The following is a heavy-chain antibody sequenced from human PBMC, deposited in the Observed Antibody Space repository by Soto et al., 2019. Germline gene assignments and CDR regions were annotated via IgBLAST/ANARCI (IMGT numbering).Heavy chain of an antibody. CDR1: GFSFSDYY. CDR2: TRNKANSYSA. V-gene: IGHV3-72*01. J-gene: IGHJ4*02. Sequence: EVQLVESGGGLVQPGGSLRLSCAASGFSFSDYYMDWVRQVPGKGLEWVGRTRNKANSYSAEYAPPVKGRFTISRHDLEDSMYLQMINLKTEDTVVYYCARDTGGSKDYWGQGALVTVSS. D-gene: IGHD3-16*01. CDR3: ARDTGGSKDY.